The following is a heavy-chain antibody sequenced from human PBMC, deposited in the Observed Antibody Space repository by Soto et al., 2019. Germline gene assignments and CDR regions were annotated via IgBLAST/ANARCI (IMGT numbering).Heavy chain of an antibody. V-gene: IGHV3-49*04. Sequence: PGGSLGLSCRFSGFESDDHTLTRVRPAPGKGLERLAFTPRPTFSEGTEYAASVKGRFSISRDDSKSVAYLQMNSLQIEDTAIYFCTRDGDYYGMDVWGQGTTVTVSS. CDR2: TPRPTFSEGT. CDR3: TRDGDYYGMDV. CDR1: GFESDDHT. J-gene: IGHJ6*02.